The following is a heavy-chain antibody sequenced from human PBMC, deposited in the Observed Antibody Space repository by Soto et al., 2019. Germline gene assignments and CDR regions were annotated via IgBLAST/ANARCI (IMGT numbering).Heavy chain of an antibody. CDR1: GYTFTSYG. V-gene: IGHV1-18*01. CDR2: ISAYNGNT. CDR3: AREPSYYDCWSGNNYYYSYMAV. D-gene: IGHD3-3*01. Sequence: QVQLVQSGAEVKKPGASVKVSCKASGYTFTSYGISWVRQAPGQGLEWMGWISAYNGNTNYAQKLQGTVTMTADTSTSTAYLELRSMRSDDTAVYYCAREPSYYDCWSGNNYYYSYMAVCGKGTTVTVSS. J-gene: IGHJ6*03.